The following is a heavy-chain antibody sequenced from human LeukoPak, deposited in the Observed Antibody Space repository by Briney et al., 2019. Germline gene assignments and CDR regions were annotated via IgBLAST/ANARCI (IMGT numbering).Heavy chain of an antibody. Sequence: PSETLSLICTVSGGSISSYYWSWIRQPPGKGLEWIGYIYYSGSTNYNPSLKSRVTISVDTSKNQFSLKLSSVTAADTAVYYCARRYDSPNFYMDVWGKGTTVTVSS. J-gene: IGHJ6*03. CDR2: IYYSGST. CDR1: GGSISSYY. CDR3: ARRYDSPNFYMDV. D-gene: IGHD3-22*01. V-gene: IGHV4-59*08.